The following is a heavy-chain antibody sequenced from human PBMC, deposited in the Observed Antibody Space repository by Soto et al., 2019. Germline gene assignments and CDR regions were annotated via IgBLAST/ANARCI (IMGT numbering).Heavy chain of an antibody. D-gene: IGHD2-15*01. V-gene: IGHV3-30-3*01. CDR1: GFTFSGYA. J-gene: IGHJ6*02. Sequence: GGSLRLSCAASGFTFSGYAMHWVRQAPGKGLEWVAVISYDGSNKYYADSVKGRFTISRDNSKNTLYLQMNSLRAEDTAVYYCARDSYCSGGSCYSSYYYGMDVWGQGTTVTVSS. CDR3: ARDSYCSGGSCYSSYYYGMDV. CDR2: ISYDGSNK.